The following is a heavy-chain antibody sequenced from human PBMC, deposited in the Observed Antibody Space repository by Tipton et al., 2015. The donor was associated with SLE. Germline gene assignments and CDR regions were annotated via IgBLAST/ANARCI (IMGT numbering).Heavy chain of an antibody. CDR1: GFSVSSANYY. Sequence: TLSLTCTVSGFSVSSANYYWSWIRQPPGKGLEWIGYIYHSGSTNYSPSLKSRVTISVDTSKNQFSLKLSSVTPEDTAVYYCARDKFWAFDFWGQGIPVTVSS. D-gene: IGHD7-27*01. CDR3: ARDKFWAFDF. CDR2: IYHSGST. J-gene: IGHJ4*02. V-gene: IGHV4-61*01.